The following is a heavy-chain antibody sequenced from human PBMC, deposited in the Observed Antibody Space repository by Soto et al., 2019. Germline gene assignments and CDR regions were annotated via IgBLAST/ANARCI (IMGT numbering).Heavy chain of an antibody. Sequence: QVQLVQSGAEVKKPGASVKVSCKASGYTFTGYYMHWVRHAPGQGLELMGWINPNSGGTNYAQKFQGWVTMTRDTSIITAYMELSRQRSDDTAVYYCARAPYYYDSSGYYLWFDPWGQGTLVTVSS. V-gene: IGHV1-2*04. D-gene: IGHD3-22*01. CDR3: ARAPYYYDSSGYYLWFDP. J-gene: IGHJ5*02. CDR2: INPNSGGT. CDR1: GYTFTGYY.